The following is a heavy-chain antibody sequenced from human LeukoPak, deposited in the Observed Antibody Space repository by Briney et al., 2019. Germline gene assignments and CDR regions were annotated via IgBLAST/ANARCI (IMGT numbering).Heavy chain of an antibody. D-gene: IGHD3-22*01. CDR2: INPSGGNT. Sequence: ASVKVSCKASGYTFTTYHIHWVRQAPGQGLEWMGIINPSGGNTNYAQKFQGRVTMTTDTSTTTMYVELSSLRSEDMAVYYCARADSADYYDSGGSIDYWGQGTLVTASS. V-gene: IGHV1-46*01. CDR1: GYTFTTYH. J-gene: IGHJ4*02. CDR3: ARADSADYYDSGGSIDY.